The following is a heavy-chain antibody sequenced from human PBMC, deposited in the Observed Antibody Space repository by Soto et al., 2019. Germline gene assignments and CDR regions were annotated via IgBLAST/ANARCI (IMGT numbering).Heavy chain of an antibody. CDR2: ISAYNVNT. J-gene: IGHJ6*02. D-gene: IGHD3-10*01. V-gene: IGHV1-18*01. CDR3: ARVYMVRGLIPGMDV. Sequence: ASVKVSCKASGYTFTSYGISWVRQAPGQGLEWMGWISAYNVNTNYAQKLQGRVTMTTDTSTSTAYMELRSLRSDDTAVYYCARVYMVRGLIPGMDVWGQGTTVTVSS. CDR1: GYTFTSYG.